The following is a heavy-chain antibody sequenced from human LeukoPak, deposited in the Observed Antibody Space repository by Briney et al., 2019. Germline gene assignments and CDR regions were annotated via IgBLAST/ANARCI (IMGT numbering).Heavy chain of an antibody. CDR2: INFSGNT. D-gene: IGHD3-22*01. CDR3: AREVNKYYYDSSGYPLFDY. CDR1: SGSIGSFY. Sequence: ASETLSLTCTISSGSIGSFYWSWIRQPPGKGLEWIGYINFSGNTNYNSALKSRVTISIDTSKNQFSLKLNSVTAADTAVYYCAREVNKYYYDSSGYPLFDYWGQGTLVTVSS. V-gene: IGHV4-59*12. J-gene: IGHJ4*02.